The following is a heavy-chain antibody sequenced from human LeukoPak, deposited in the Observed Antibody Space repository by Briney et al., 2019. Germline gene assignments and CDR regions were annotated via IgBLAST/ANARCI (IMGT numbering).Heavy chain of an antibody. Sequence: PGGSLRLSCAASGFPFSSTYMSWVRQAPGKGLEWVTVIYTGGETLYADSVKGRFTISRDNSKDTLYLEMNSLRDEDTAVYYCAREGRNVRNARDSLDLWGQGIMVTVSS. CDR2: IYTGGET. CDR1: GFPFSSTY. V-gene: IGHV3-53*01. CDR3: AREGRNVRNARDSLDL. D-gene: IGHD1-1*01. J-gene: IGHJ3*01.